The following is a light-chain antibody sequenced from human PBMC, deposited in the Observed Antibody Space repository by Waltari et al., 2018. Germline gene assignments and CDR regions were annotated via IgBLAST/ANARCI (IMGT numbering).Light chain of an antibody. CDR2: DAS. CDR3: QQYGYSRST. CDR1: QRVSVF. V-gene: IGKV3-11*01. J-gene: IGKJ4*01. Sequence: ETVLTQSPATLSLSPGERATPSCRASQRVSVFLAWYQQKPGQAPRLLIYDASNRATGIPARFSGSGSGTDFTLTISSLEPEDFAVYYCQQYGYSRSTFGGGTKVEIK.